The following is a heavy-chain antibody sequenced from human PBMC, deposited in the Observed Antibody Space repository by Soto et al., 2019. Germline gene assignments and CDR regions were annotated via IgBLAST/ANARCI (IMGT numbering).Heavy chain of an antibody. CDR3: ARVGDGYDFWSCYEFLDY. V-gene: IGHV4-34*01. CDR2: INHSGST. D-gene: IGHD3-3*01. J-gene: IGHJ4*02. CDR1: GGSFSGYY. Sequence: QVQLQQWGAGLLKPSETLSLTCAVYGGSFSGYYWSWIRQPPGKGLAWIGEINHSGSTNYNPSLKSRVTISVDTSKNQFSLKLSSVTAADTAVYYCARVGDGYDFWSCYEFLDYWGQGTLVTVSS.